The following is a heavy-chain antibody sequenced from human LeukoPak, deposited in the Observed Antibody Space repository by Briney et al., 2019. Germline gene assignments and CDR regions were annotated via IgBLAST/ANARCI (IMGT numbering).Heavy chain of an antibody. V-gene: IGHV4-30-4*01. D-gene: IGHD2-15*01. Sequence: PSQTLSLTCTVSGGSISSGDYYWSWIRQPPGKGLEWIGYIYYSGSTYYNPSLKSRVTISVDTSKNQFSLKLSSVTAADAAVYYCARGVEDIVVVVAATPGAYFDYWGQGTLVTVSS. CDR1: GGSISSGDYY. J-gene: IGHJ4*02. CDR2: IYYSGST. CDR3: ARGVEDIVVVVAATPGAYFDY.